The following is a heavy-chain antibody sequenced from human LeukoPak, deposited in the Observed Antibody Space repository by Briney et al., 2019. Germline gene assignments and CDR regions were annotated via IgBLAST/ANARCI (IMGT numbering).Heavy chain of an antibody. CDR2: INPNSGGT. Sequence: ASVKVSCKASGYTFTGYYMHWVRQAPGQGLEWMGWINPNSGGTNYAQKFQGRVTMTRDTSISTAYMELSRLRSDDTAVYYCARAPASYYYYMDVWGKGTTVTVSS. CDR1: GYTFTGYY. J-gene: IGHJ6*03. D-gene: IGHD6-25*01. V-gene: IGHV1-2*02. CDR3: ARAPASYYYYMDV.